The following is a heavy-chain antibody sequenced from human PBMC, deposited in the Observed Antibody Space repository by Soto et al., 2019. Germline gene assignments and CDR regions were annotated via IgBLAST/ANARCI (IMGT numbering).Heavy chain of an antibody. CDR2: IFYNGGT. CDR3: GRGDHGPRRFYFDT. J-gene: IGHJ4*02. CDR1: GGSVNSGGYY. V-gene: IGHV4-61*03. Sequence: PSETLSLTCTVSGGSVNSGGYYWSWIRQPPGKGLEWIGFIFYNGGTSYNPSLGSRVTISADTSKTLFSLNLNFVTAADTAVYYCGRGDHGPRRFYFDTWGQGTLVTVSA. D-gene: IGHD3-10*01.